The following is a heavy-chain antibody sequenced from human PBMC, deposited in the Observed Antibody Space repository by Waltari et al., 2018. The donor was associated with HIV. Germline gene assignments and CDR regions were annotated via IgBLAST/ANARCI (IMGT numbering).Heavy chain of an antibody. J-gene: IGHJ6*02. Sequence: EVTLVECGGGLVSSGVYLRLSLVASGFRYSSFEIHSVGQVPGKGLEWISYISSDGNPKHYAESLKSRLTISRDDAQNALHLHINSLRVEDTAIYYCARDIGGYSSSFGMDVWGQGTMVTVSS. CDR1: GFRYSSFE. D-gene: IGHD6-19*01. CDR3: ARDIGGYSSSFGMDV. V-gene: IGHV3-48*03. CDR2: ISSDGNPK.